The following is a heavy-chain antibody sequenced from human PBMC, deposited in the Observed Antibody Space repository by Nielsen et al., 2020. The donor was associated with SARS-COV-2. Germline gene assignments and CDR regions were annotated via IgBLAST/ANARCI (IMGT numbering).Heavy chain of an antibody. CDR2: MNPNSGNT. D-gene: IGHD2-2*01. V-gene: IGHV1-8*01. J-gene: IGHJ6*02. Sequence: ASVKVSCKASGYTFTSYDINWVRQATGQGLEWMGWMNPNSGNTGYAQKFQGRVTMTRNTSISTAYMELSSLRSDDTAVYYCARDLEYCSSTSCSGYYYYGMDVWGQGTTVTVSS. CDR3: ARDLEYCSSTSCSGYYYYGMDV. CDR1: GYTFTSYD.